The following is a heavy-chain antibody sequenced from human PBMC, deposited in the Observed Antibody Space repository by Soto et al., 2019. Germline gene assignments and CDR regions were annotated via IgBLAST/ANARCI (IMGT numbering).Heavy chain of an antibody. CDR2: VHLGGRT. CDR1: GGSLSSYY. D-gene: IGHD1-26*01. Sequence: QMQLQESGPGLVKPSETLSLTCAVSGGSLSSYYWSWIRQAPGKGPECIGYVHLGGRTFYNPSLKGRVTISLDTPENQLSLSLTSVTAADTAVYHCARFGGTDFHYGLDVWGPGTTVTVSS. CDR3: ARFGGTDFHYGLDV. V-gene: IGHV4-59*12. J-gene: IGHJ6*02.